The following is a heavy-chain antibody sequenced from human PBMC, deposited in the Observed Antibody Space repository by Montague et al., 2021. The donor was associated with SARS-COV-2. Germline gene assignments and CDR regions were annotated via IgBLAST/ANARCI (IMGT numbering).Heavy chain of an antibody. D-gene: IGHD3-9*01. CDR1: GFSLSTSEVG. CDR2: IYGDDDN. V-gene: IGHV2-5*02. Sequence: PALVKPTQTLTLTCTFSGFSLSTSEVGVGWIRQPPGKAPEFLALIYGDDDNRYKPSLKSRLTITKVTSKNQVVLTMTNVDPVDTATYYCAYFGILRYFDPWGQGTLVTVSS. CDR3: AYFGILRYFDP. J-gene: IGHJ5*02.